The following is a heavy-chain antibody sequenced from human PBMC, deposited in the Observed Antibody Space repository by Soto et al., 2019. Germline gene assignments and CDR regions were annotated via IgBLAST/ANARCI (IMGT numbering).Heavy chain of an antibody. V-gene: IGHV4-59*08. D-gene: IGHD2-8*01. CDR2: IYCSGST. J-gene: IGHJ4*02. CDR3: ARLGYCTNGVCSFDY. Sequence: SETLSLTCTVSGGSISSYYWSWIRQPPGKGLEWIGYIYCSGSTNYNPSLKSRVTISVDTSKNQFSLKLSSVTAADTAVYYCARLGYCTNGVCSFDYWGQGPLVTVSS. CDR1: GGSISSYY.